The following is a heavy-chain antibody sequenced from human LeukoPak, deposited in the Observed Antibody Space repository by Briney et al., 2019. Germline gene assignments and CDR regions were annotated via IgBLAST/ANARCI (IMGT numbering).Heavy chain of an antibody. V-gene: IGHV4-59*08. CDR2: IYYSGST. CDR1: GGSISSYY. D-gene: IGHD6-19*01. Sequence: SETLSLTCTVSGGSISSYYWSWIRQPPGKGLEWIGYIYYSGSTYYNPSLKSRVTISVDTSKNQFSLKLSSVTAADTAVYYCARPRYSSGSLDYWGQGTLVTVSS. J-gene: IGHJ4*02. CDR3: ARPRYSSGSLDY.